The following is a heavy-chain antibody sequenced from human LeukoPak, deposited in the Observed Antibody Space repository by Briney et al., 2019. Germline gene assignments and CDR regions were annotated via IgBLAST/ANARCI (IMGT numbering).Heavy chain of an antibody. CDR1: GGSISSYY. CDR3: ARGGTTVTPGLLWFDP. J-gene: IGHJ5*02. V-gene: IGHV4-59*01. D-gene: IGHD4-17*01. Sequence: SETLSLTCTVSGGSISSYYWSWIRQPPGKGLEWIGYIYYSGSTKYNPSLKSRVTISVDTSKNQFSLKLSSVTAADTAVYYCARGGTTVTPGLLWFDPWGQGTLVTVSS. CDR2: IYYSGST.